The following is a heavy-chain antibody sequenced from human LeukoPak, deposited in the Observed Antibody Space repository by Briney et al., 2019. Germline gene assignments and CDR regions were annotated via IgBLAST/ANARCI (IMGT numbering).Heavy chain of an antibody. CDR1: GFTFSSYS. Sequence: GGSLRLSCAASGFTFSSYSMNWVRQAPGKGLEWVSYISSSSSPIYYADSVKGRFTTSRDNAKNSLYLQMNSLRAEDTAVYYCARSGYCTSTSCLNGRGAFDIWGQGTMVTVSS. CDR2: ISSSSSPI. CDR3: ARSGYCTSTSCLNGRGAFDI. V-gene: IGHV3-48*04. J-gene: IGHJ3*02. D-gene: IGHD2-2*01.